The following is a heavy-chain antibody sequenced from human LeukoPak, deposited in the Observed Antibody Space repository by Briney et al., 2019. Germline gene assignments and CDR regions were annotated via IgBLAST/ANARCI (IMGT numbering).Heavy chain of an antibody. CDR3: ARDEPRYCSGGSCYSGYYFDY. J-gene: IGHJ4*02. CDR2: INHSGST. CDR1: GGSFSGYY. D-gene: IGHD2-15*01. Sequence: SETLSLTCAVYGGSFSGYYWSWIRQPPGKGLEWLGEINHSGSTNYNPSLKSRVTISVDTSKNQFSLKLSSVTAADTAVYYCARDEPRYCSGGSCYSGYYFDYWGQGTLVTVSS. V-gene: IGHV4-34*01.